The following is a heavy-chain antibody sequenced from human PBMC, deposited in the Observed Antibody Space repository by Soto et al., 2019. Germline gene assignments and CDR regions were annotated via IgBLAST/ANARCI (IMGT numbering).Heavy chain of an antibody. CDR1: GFTFSDYY. CDR2: ISSSSSYT. J-gene: IGHJ6*02. CDR3: ARVNNRSGYLVYYYGMDV. V-gene: IGHV3-11*06. D-gene: IGHD3-3*01. Sequence: PGGSLRLSCAASGFTFSDYYMSWIRQAPGKGLEWVSYISSSSSYTNYADSVKGRFTISRDNAKNSLYLQMNSLRAEDTAVYYCARVNNRSGYLVYYYGMDVWGHGTTVTVSS.